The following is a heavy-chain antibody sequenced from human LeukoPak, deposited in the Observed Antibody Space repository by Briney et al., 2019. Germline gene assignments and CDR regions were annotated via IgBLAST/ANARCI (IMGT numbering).Heavy chain of an antibody. V-gene: IGHV3-15*01. CDR1: GFTFSNAW. J-gene: IGHJ4*02. D-gene: IGHD3-10*01. Sequence: GGSLRLSCAASGFTFSNAWMSWVRQAPGKGLEWVGRIKSKTDGGTTDYAAPVKGRFTISRDDSKNTLYLQMNSLKTEDTAVYYCTTDQPQLLWFGELPAPFDYWGQGTLVTVSS. CDR2: IKSKTDGGTT. CDR3: TTDQPQLLWFGELPAPFDY.